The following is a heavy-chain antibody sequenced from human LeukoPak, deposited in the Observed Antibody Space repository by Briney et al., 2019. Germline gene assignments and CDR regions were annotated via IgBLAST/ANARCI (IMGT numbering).Heavy chain of an antibody. CDR2: IYYSGST. J-gene: IGHJ4*02. D-gene: IGHD3-10*01. V-gene: IGHV4-39*01. CDR3: ASTGWDYGSGS. CDR1: GGSISSSSYY. Sequence: PSETLSLTCTVSGGSISSSSYYWGWIRQPPGKGLEWIGSIYYSGSTYYNPSLKSRVTISVDTSKNQFSLKLSSVTAADTAVYYCASTGWDYGSGSWGQGTLVTVSS.